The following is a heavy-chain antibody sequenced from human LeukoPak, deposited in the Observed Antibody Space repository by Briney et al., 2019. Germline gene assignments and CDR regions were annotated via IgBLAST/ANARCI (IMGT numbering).Heavy chain of an antibody. J-gene: IGHJ5*02. Sequence: ASVKVSCKASGGTFSSYAISWVRQAPGQGLEWMGGIIPIFGTANCAQKFQGRVTITTDESRSTAYMELSSLRSEDTAVYYCARGDYSNWFDPWGQGTLVTVSS. V-gene: IGHV1-69*05. CDR3: ARGDYSNWFDP. CDR2: IIPIFGTA. CDR1: GGTFSSYA. D-gene: IGHD4-11*01.